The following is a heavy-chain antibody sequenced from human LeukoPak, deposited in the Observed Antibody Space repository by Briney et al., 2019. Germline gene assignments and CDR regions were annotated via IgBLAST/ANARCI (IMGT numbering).Heavy chain of an antibody. CDR2: ISAYDGNT. CDR1: GYTFTGYY. Sequence: ASVKVSCKASGYTFTGYYMHWVRQAPGQGLEWMGWISAYDGNTNYAQKLQGRVTMTTDTSTSTAYMELRSLRSDDTAVYYCARRRITMVRGVIRSDAFDIWGQGTMVTVSS. D-gene: IGHD3-10*01. CDR3: ARRRITMVRGVIRSDAFDI. V-gene: IGHV1-18*04. J-gene: IGHJ3*02.